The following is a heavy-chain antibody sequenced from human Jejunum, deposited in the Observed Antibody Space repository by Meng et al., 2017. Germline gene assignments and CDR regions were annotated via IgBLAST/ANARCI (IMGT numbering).Heavy chain of an antibody. V-gene: IGHV3-7*01. CDR1: GFTFSSHW. D-gene: IGHD6-6*01. CDR3: ATSASLEY. CDR2: INQDGSDN. Sequence: GESLKISCAGSGFTFSSHWMSWVRQAPGKGPEWVANINQDGSDNYYLDSVKGRFTISRDNAKSSLYLQMNSLRVDDTAAYYCATSASLEYWGQGTLVTVSS. J-gene: IGHJ4*02.